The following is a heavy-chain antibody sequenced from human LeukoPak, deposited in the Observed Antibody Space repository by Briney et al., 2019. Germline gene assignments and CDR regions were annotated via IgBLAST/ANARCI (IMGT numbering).Heavy chain of an antibody. CDR3: ATLPRGHLFDS. CDR1: GDTLTELS. J-gene: IGHJ4*02. V-gene: IGHV1-24*01. CDR2: FVPEDGET. D-gene: IGHD3-10*01. Sequence: GASVKVSCKLSGDTLTELSMHWVRQSPAKGLEWMGGFVPEDGETIYAQKFQGRVTMTEDTSTDTAYMELSSLRSDDTAVYFCATLPRGHLFDSWGQGTLVTVSS.